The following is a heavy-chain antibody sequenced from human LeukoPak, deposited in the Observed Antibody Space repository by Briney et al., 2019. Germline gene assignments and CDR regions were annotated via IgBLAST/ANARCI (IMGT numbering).Heavy chain of an antibody. D-gene: IGHD3-22*01. Sequence: GGSLRLSCAAFGFTVSSNYMSWVRQAPGRGLEWVSVIYIGDNTYYADSVKGRFTISRDNSKNTLYLQMNSLRAEDTAVYYCARGYSNLHDDSSGYYIDYWGQGTLVSVSS. CDR1: GFTVSSNY. J-gene: IGHJ4*02. CDR2: IYIGDNT. CDR3: ARGYSNLHDDSSGYYIDY. V-gene: IGHV3-53*01.